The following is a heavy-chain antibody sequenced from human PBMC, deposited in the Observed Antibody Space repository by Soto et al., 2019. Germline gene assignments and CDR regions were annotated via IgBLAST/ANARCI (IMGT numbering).Heavy chain of an antibody. CDR3: ARDRVESGYPEYFQH. Sequence: GGSLRLSCAASGFTFSSYWMHWVRQAPGKGLVWVSRINSAGGNTSYADSVKGRFTISRDNSKNTLYLQMNSLRAEDTAVYYCARDRVESGYPEYFQHWGQGTLVTVSS. CDR2: INSAGGNT. CDR1: GFTFSSYW. D-gene: IGHD3-22*01. J-gene: IGHJ1*01. V-gene: IGHV3-74*01.